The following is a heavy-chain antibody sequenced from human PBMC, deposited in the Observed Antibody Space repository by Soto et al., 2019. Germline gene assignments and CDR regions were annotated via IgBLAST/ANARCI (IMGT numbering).Heavy chain of an antibody. J-gene: IGHJ2*01. V-gene: IGHV1-18*01. CDR2: ISGYNGNT. D-gene: IGHD2-2*01. Sequence: QVQLVQSGAEVKKPGASVKVSCKASGYTFTSYGICWVRQAPGQGLEWMGWISGYNGNTNYAQNLQGRVTITTDTSTSTVYMELRSLRSGEPAVYYCARRCSSTRCLELWGRGTMVIVSS. CDR1: GYTFTSYG. CDR3: ARRCSSTRCLEL.